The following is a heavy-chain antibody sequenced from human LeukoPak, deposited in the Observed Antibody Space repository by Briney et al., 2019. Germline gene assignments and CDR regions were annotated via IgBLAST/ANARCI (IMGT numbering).Heavy chain of an antibody. J-gene: IGHJ4*02. CDR1: GGSFSGYH. CDR2: IDHGSA. CDR3: ARGLVGSYYDC. V-gene: IGHV4-34*01. Sequence: RSETLSLTCAVYGGSFSGYHWSWIRQPPGKGLEWIGEIDHGSANYNPSLKSRLTISLDTSENQISLKLSSVTAADTAVYYCARGLVGSYYDCWGQGNLVTVSS. D-gene: IGHD3-10*01.